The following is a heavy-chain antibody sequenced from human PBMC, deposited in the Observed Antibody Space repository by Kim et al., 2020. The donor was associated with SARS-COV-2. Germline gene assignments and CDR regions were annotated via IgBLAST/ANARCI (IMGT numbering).Heavy chain of an antibody. V-gene: IGHV1-69*13. CDR1: GGTLRSYA. CDR2: IIPISATA. Sequence: SVKVSCKAPGGTLRSYAINWVRQAPGVGLEWMGGIIPISATASYAKKFQDRLTITADVSTDTAYMDLGSLTSEDTAVYYCALAVAGPLLPFDSWGQGTL. D-gene: IGHD6-19*01. CDR3: ALAVAGPLLPFDS. J-gene: IGHJ4*02.